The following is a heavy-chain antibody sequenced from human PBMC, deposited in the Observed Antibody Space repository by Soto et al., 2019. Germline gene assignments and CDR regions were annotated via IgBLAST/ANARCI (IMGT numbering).Heavy chain of an antibody. CDR3: ARQVWRVTGPLYYYYYGMDV. J-gene: IGHJ6*02. CDR2: FFLSDFFT. D-gene: IGHD3-10*01. CDR1: GYSFTSYW. Sequence: GESLKISCKGSGYSFTSYWISWVRQMPGKGLECLWVFFLSDFFTNSSLFFQGHVTISADKSFSTAFLQWSRLKASDTAMFYFARQVWRVTGPLYYYYYGMDVWGQGTTVTVSS. V-gene: IGHV5-10-1*01.